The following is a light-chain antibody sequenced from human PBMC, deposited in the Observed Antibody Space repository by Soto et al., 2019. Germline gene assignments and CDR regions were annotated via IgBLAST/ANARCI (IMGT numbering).Light chain of an antibody. V-gene: IGLV9-49*01. CDR2: VGTGGIVG. Sequence: QSVLTQPPSASASLGASVTLTCTLSSGYSNCKVDWYQQRPGKGPRFVMRVGTGGIVGSKGDGIPDRFSVLGSGLNRYLTIKNIQEEDESDYHCAADHGSGSNFVVVFGGGTKVSVL. CDR3: AADHGSGSNFVVV. CDR1: SGYSNCK. J-gene: IGLJ2*01.